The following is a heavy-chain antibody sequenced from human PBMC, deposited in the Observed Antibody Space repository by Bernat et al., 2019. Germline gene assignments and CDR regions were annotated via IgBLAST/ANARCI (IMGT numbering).Heavy chain of an antibody. V-gene: IGHV3-48*01. CDR2: ISSSSSTI. CDR1: GFTFSSYS. CDR3: ASDNRYYYDSSGYYSFDY. D-gene: IGHD3-22*01. Sequence: EVQLVESGGGLVQPGGSLRLSCAASGFTFSSYSMNWVHQAPGKGLEWVSYISSSSSTIYYADSVKGRFTIARDKAKNSLYLQMNSRRAEDTAVYYWASDNRYYYDSSGYYSFDYWGQGTLVTVSA. J-gene: IGHJ4*02.